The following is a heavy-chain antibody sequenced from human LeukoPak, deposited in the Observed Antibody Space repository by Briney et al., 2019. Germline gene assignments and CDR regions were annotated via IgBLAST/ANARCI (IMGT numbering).Heavy chain of an antibody. V-gene: IGHV4-34*01. CDR1: GGSFSDYY. CDR3: TREEGGTTVDY. D-gene: IGHD1-1*01. J-gene: IGHJ4*02. CDR2: INHSGST. Sequence: SETLSLTCAVNGGSFSDYYWSWIRQPPGKGLEWIGEINHSGSTEYNPSLKSRVTISLDTSKNQFSLKVSSVTAADAAAYYCTREEGGTTVDYWGQGTLVTVSS.